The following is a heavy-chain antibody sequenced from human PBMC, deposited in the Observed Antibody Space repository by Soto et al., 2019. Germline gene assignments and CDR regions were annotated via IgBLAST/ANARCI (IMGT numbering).Heavy chain of an antibody. V-gene: IGHV1-2*02. CDR3: ASETASMPEDYYYRMDV. J-gene: IGHJ6*02. Sequence: ASGKVSCKASGYTFTGYYMHWVRQAPGRGLEWTGWINPNSGGTNYAQKSQGSVTMTRDTSISTAYMALSRLRPDDTAVYYCASETASMPEDYYYRMDVSGQGITVT. D-gene: IGHD2-2*01. CDR1: GYTFTGYY. CDR2: INPNSGGT.